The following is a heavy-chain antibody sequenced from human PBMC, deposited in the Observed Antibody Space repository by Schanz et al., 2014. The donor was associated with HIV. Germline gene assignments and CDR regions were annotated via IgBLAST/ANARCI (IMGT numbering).Heavy chain of an antibody. J-gene: IGHJ4*02. CDR1: GFTFSNFA. CDR2: ISGSGVST. Sequence: EVQLLESGGGFVQPGGSLRLSCAASGFTFSNFAMSWVRQAPGKGLEWVSSISGSGVSTFYTDSVKGRFTISRDNSKNTLYLQMNSLGAEDTAVYYCAKVAIHSSGWLPFDYWGQGTLVTVSS. D-gene: IGHD6-19*01. CDR3: AKVAIHSSGWLPFDY. V-gene: IGHV3-23*01.